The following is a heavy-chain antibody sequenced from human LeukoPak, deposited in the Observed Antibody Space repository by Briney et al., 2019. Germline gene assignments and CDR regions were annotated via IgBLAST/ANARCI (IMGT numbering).Heavy chain of an antibody. Sequence: SETLSLTCTVSGGSISSSSYYWGWIRQPPGKGLEWIGSIYYSGSTYYNPSLKSRVTISADTSKNQFSLKLSFVTAADTAVYYCARRPLVLRFLEWLLWGQGTLVTVSS. CDR3: ARRPLVLRFLEWLL. D-gene: IGHD3-3*01. CDR1: GGSISSSSYY. J-gene: IGHJ4*02. CDR2: IYYSGST. V-gene: IGHV4-39*01.